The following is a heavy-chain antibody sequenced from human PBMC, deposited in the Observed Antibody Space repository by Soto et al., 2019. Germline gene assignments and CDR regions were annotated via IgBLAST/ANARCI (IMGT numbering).Heavy chain of an antibody. V-gene: IGHV4-34*01. CDR2: INDRGSI. J-gene: IGHJ2*01. CDR3: PEDSHVFFAGPPWVWYFDI. CDR1: GGSFSCYY. D-gene: IGHD3-3*01. Sequence: QVQLQQWGAGPLRPLETLSLTCGVSGGSFSCYYWAWIRQSPGTGLEWIGGINDRGSINYNPSLEERVDVVVEKLKKHYSLNPGTGHASDKAVSFSPEDSHVFFAGPPWVWYFDIWGRGTLVTVSS.